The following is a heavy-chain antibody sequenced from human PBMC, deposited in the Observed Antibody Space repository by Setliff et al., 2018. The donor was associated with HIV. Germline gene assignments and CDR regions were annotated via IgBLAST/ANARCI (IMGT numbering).Heavy chain of an antibody. V-gene: IGHV4-61*05. CDR2: IYYSGST. D-gene: IGHD2-21*02. CDR1: GASISSNSYY. Sequence: PSETLSLTCSVSGASISSNSYYWGWIRQPPGKGLEWIGYIYYSGSTNYNPSLKSRVTISVDTSKNQFSLKLSSVTAADTAVYYCASGQWPAPRPDCSDGYYNYGMDVWGQGTTVTVPS. J-gene: IGHJ6*02. CDR3: ASGQWPAPRPDCSDGYYNYGMDV.